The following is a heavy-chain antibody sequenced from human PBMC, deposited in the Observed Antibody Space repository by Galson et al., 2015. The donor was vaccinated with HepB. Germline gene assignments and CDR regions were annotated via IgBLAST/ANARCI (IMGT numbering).Heavy chain of an antibody. D-gene: IGHD6-19*01. Sequence: SVKVSCKASGYPFASYGINWVRQAPGQGLEWMGWISVYNGNTNYAQKFQGRVTMTTDTSTSTAYMGLRSLRSDDTAVYYCARVDEEAPVAGTYWGQGTLVTVSS. J-gene: IGHJ4*02. CDR3: ARVDEEAPVAGTY. CDR1: GYPFASYG. CDR2: ISVYNGNT. V-gene: IGHV1-18*04.